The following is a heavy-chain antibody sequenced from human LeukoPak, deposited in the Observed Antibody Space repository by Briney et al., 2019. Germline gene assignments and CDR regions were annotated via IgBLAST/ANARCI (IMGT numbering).Heavy chain of an antibody. Sequence: GGSLRLSCAASGFTLSDYYMSWIRQAPGKGLEGVSYIRSSGSTIYYADSVKGRFTISRDNAKNSLYLQMNSLRAEDTAVYYCARILGGSSWYLFYYYMDVWGKGTTVTVPS. CDR1: GFTLSDYY. CDR2: IRSSGSTI. CDR3: ARILGGSSWYLFYYYMDV. D-gene: IGHD6-13*01. J-gene: IGHJ6*03. V-gene: IGHV3-11*04.